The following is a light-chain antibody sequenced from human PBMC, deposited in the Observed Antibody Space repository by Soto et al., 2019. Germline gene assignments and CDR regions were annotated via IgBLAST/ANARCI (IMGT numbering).Light chain of an antibody. V-gene: IGKV1-13*02. CDR3: QQFNSYPIT. J-gene: IGKJ5*01. CDR1: QAVRVA. CDR2: DVS. Sequence: AIQLTQSPSSLSASVGDRVTISCRASQAVRVALAWYQQKPGTAPKILIYDVSVLESGVPTRFSGSGSGTDFTLTITSLQPVDFATYYCQQFNSYPITFGQGTRLEIK.